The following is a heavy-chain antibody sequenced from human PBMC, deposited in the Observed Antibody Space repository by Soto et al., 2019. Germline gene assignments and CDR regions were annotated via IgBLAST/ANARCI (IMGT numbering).Heavy chain of an antibody. D-gene: IGHD1-26*01. J-gene: IGHJ4*02. CDR2: IYYSGTT. CDR1: GYSISCRNW. CDR3: ARREIQGPIDY. V-gene: IGHV4-28*01. Sequence: PSETLSLTHAVSGYSISCRNWWGWIRRPPGKGMEGIWYIYYSGTTYFNPPLQGRVTMAVNTSKNQFSLKLTSLTAVDTAVYYCARREIQGPIDYWGQGTLVTVSS.